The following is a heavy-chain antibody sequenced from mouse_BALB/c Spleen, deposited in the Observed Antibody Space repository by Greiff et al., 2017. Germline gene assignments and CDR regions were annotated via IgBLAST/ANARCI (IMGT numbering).Heavy chain of an antibody. Sequence: VKLMESGAELAKPGASVKMSCKASGYTFTSYWMHWVKQRPGQGLEWIGYINPSTGYTEYNQKFKDKATLTADKSSSTAYMQLSSLTSEDSAVYYCATATSSWFAYWGQGTLVTVSA. V-gene: IGHV1-7*01. J-gene: IGHJ3*01. D-gene: IGHD1-2*01. CDR2: INPSTGYT. CDR3: ATATSSWFAY. CDR1: GYTFTSYW.